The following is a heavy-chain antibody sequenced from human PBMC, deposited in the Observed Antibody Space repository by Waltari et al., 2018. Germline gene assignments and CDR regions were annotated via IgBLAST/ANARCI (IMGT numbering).Heavy chain of an antibody. Sequence: EVQLVESGGGLAKPGGSLKVSGPASGFIFADGWMSWVRQAPGGVVEGVGRIKSRVDGETAEYAAPVKGRFTISREDSKNTLYMHMDSLKTEDTAVYFCTTDPDSSSSGGFDFWGQGALVTVSS. D-gene: IGHD3-22*01. J-gene: IGHJ4*02. V-gene: IGHV3-15*01. CDR2: IKSRVDGETA. CDR3: TTDPDSSSSGGFDF. CDR1: GFIFADGW.